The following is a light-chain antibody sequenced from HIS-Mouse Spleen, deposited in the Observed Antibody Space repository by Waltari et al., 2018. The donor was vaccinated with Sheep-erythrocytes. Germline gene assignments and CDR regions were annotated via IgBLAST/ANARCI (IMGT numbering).Light chain of an antibody. V-gene: IGLV2-8*01. Sequence: QSALTQPRSVSGSPGQSVTISCPGTSSDVGGYNYVSWYQQHPGKAPKLMIYEVSKRPSGVPDRFSGSKSGNTASLTVSGLQAEDEADYYCSSYAGSNNWVFGGGTKLTVL. CDR1: SSDVGGYNY. CDR3: SSYAGSNNWV. J-gene: IGLJ3*02. CDR2: EVS.